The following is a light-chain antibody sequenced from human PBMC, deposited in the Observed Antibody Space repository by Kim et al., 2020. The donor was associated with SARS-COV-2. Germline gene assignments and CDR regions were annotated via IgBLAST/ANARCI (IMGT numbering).Light chain of an antibody. CDR1: QSVSSY. V-gene: IGKV3-15*01. J-gene: IGKJ4*01. CDR3: QQYSDWPLT. Sequence: EIVMTQSPATLSVSPGERATLSCRASQSVSSYLAWYQQKPGQAPRLLIYGVSTRATGIPARFSGSGSGTEFTLTITSLQSEDFAVYYCQQYSDWPLTFGGGTKVDIK. CDR2: GVS.